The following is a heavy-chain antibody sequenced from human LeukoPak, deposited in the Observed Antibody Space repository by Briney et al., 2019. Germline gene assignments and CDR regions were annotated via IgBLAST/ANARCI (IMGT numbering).Heavy chain of an antibody. V-gene: IGHV3-30*02. CDR3: VKDRSESYFYFDF. J-gene: IGHJ4*01. D-gene: IGHD3-10*01. CDR2: IRYGGNDE. Sequence: GGSLRLSCEAFGFTFSSNGMHWVRHTPGKGLEWLSFIRYGGNDERYADSVKGRFTISRDNSKNTLYQQMNSLRPEDTAVYYCVKDRSESYFYFDFWGHGTLVTVSS. CDR1: GFTFSSNG.